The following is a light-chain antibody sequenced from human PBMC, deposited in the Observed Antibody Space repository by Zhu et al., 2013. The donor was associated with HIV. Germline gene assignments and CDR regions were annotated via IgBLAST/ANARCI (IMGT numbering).Light chain of an antibody. J-gene: IGLJ2*01. CDR3: SSYTNNNTPI. CDR2: EVN. Sequence: QSALTQPASVSGSPGQSITISCTGTNSDVGGYNYVSWYQQQSGKAPKLIIYEVNNRPSGVSNRFSGSKSDNTASLTISGLQAEDEADYYCSSYTNNNTPIFGGGTKLTVL. CDR1: NSDVGGYNY. V-gene: IGLV2-14*01.